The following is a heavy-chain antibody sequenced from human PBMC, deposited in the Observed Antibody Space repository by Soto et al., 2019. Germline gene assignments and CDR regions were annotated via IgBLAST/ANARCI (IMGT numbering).Heavy chain of an antibody. J-gene: IGHJ6*02. V-gene: IGHV1-69*18. D-gene: IGHD5-18*01. Sequence: QVQLVQSGTEVKKPGASVKVSCKASGGTFSRSGFHWVRQAPGQGREWMGMIVPSVDTTNYAQKFQARVKISADQFTSTVYMELRSLRSEDTAVYYCARCPQPPDTADPYAVDVWGQGTRVIVSS. CDR2: IVPSVDTT. CDR3: ARCPQPPDTADPYAVDV. CDR1: GGTFSRSG.